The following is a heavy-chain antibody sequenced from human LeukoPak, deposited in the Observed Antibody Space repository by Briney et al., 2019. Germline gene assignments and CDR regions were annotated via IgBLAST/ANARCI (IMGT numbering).Heavy chain of an antibody. CDR3: ARRQGCSSTSCPPDY. CDR1: GYSFTTYW. Sequence: HGEPLRISGRGSGYSFTTYWIGGVRQMPGKGLGWLGIIYPGDSDTRYTPSFQGQVTMSADKSINTAYLQWSSLKASDTAMYYCARRQGCSSTSCPPDYWGQGTLVTVSP. D-gene: IGHD2-2*01. J-gene: IGHJ4*02. V-gene: IGHV5-51*01. CDR2: IYPGDSDT.